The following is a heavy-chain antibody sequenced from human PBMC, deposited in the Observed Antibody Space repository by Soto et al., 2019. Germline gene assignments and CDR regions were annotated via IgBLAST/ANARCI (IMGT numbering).Heavy chain of an antibody. CDR3: ARDLMGCSGGSCYSTTNDY. CDR1: GGTFSSYT. J-gene: IGHJ4*02. CDR2: IIPILGIA. V-gene: IGHV1-69*08. Sequence: QVQLVQSGAEVKKPGSSVQVSCKASGGTFSSYTISWVRQAPGQGLEWMGRIIPILGIANYAQKFKGRVTITADKATSTAYMELSSLRSEDTAVYYCARDLMGCSGGSCYSTTNDYWGQGTLVTVSS. D-gene: IGHD2-15*01.